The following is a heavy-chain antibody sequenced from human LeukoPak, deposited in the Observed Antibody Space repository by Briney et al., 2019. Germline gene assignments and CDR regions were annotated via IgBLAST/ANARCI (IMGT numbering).Heavy chain of an antibody. CDR2: IYYSGST. Sequence: SETLSLTCAVYGGSFSGYYWSWIRQPPGKGLEWIGYIYYSGSTYYNPSLKSRVTISVDTSKNQFSLKLSSVTAADTAVYYCARESDPRRGYSYGPLTYYFDYWGQGTLVTVSS. CDR1: GGSFSGYY. V-gene: IGHV4-34*09. J-gene: IGHJ4*02. CDR3: ARESDPRRGYSYGPLTYYFDY. D-gene: IGHD5-18*01.